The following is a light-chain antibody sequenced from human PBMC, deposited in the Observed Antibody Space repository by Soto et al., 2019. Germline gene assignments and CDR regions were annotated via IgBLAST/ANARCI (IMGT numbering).Light chain of an antibody. V-gene: IGKV1-9*01. CDR1: QGMSSY. CDR2: EAS. J-gene: IGKJ5*01. CDR3: QQRSTYPVT. Sequence: DIQLTQSPSLLSTYVRDRVTITCRASQGMSSYLAWYQQKPGKAPKLLIYEASTLQSGVPSRFSGSGSGTEFTLTISSLQPEDFATYYCQQRSTYPVTFGQGTRLEIK.